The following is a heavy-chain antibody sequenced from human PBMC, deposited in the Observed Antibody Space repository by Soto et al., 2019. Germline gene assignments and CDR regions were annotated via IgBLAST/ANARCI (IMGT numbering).Heavy chain of an antibody. J-gene: IGHJ6*02. CDR2: IKSKTDGGTT. Sequence: NAGRHRIRQAPGKGLEWVGRIKSKTDGGTTDYAAPVKGRFTISRDDSKNTLYLQMNSLKTEDTAVYYCTTGITISRVVLGAPYCSGMGVWGQAPTLTVSS. CDR1: NAG. V-gene: IGHV3-15*07. D-gene: IGHD3-3*01. CDR3: TTGITISRVVLGAPYCSGMGV.